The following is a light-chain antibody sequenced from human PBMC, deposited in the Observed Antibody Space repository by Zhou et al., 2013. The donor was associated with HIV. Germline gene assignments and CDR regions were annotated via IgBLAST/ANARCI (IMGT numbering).Light chain of an antibody. J-gene: IGKJ1*01. V-gene: IGKV3-15*01. Sequence: ETVMTQSPVTVPVSLGARATLSCRASQSIRNNVAWYQQKPGLAPRLLIYDATTRATGIPARFSGSGSETEFTLTISSLQSEDCAVYYCQQYNNWPRTFGQGTKGGN. CDR1: QSIRNN. CDR3: QQYNNWPRT. CDR2: DAT.